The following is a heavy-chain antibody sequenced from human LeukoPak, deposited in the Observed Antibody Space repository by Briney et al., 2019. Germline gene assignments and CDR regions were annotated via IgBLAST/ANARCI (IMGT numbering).Heavy chain of an antibody. CDR3: ARRGTSYYYGSGSYYYYYYYMDV. J-gene: IGHJ6*03. CDR1: GGSISSSSYY. CDR2: IYYSGST. V-gene: IGHV4-39*07. D-gene: IGHD3-10*01. Sequence: SETLSLTCTVSGGSISSSSYYWGWIRQPPGKGLEWIGSIYYSGSTYYNPSLKSRVTISVDTSKNQFSLKLSSVTAADTAVYYCARRGTSYYYGSGSYYYYYYYMDVWGKGTTVTISS.